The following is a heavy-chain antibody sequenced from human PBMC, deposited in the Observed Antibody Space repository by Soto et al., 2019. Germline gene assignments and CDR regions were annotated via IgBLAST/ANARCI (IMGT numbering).Heavy chain of an antibody. CDR1: GVPISSSSW. CDR3: AGGFGSGHYDY. J-gene: IGHJ4*02. Sequence: PSETPSLTCTVSGVPISSSSWWTWVRQPPGKGLEWVGEIYHSGSTNYNPSLKSRVAISVDKSKNQFSLKLTSVTAADTAVYYCAGGFGSGHYDYWGQGTLVTVSS. V-gene: IGHV4-4*02. D-gene: IGHD3-10*01. CDR2: IYHSGST.